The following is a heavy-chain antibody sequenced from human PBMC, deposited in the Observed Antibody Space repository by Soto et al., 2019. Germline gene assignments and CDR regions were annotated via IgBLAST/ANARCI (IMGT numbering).Heavy chain of an antibody. D-gene: IGHD3-22*01. J-gene: IGHJ4*02. CDR2: ISAYNGNT. V-gene: IGHV1-18*01. CDR1: GYTFTSYG. Sequence: ASVKVSCKASGYTFTSYGISWVRQAPGQGLEWMGWISAYNGNTNYAQKLQGRVTMTTDTSTSTAYMELRSLRSDDTAVYYCGRTYYYDSSGYPFDYWGQGTLVTVSS. CDR3: GRTYYYDSSGYPFDY.